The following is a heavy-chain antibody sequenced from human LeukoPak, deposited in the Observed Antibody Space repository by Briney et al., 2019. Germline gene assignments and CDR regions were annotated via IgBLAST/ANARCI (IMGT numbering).Heavy chain of an antibody. V-gene: IGHV4-61*05. CDR2: IYYSGSS. CDR1: GGSISSSRYY. D-gene: IGHD6-13*01. Sequence: SETLSLTCTVSGGSISSSRYYWSWIRQPPGKGLEWIGYIYYSGSSKYSPSLKSRVTISVDTSKNQFSLKLTSVTAADTAVHYCAKRVAAAGIFDYWGQGTLVTVSS. J-gene: IGHJ4*02. CDR3: AKRVAAAGIFDY.